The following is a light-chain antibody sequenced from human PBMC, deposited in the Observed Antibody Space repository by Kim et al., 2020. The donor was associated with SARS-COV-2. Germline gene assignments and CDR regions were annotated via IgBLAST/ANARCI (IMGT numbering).Light chain of an antibody. Sequence: SYELTQPPSVSVSPGQTATITCSGDKLGDKYTCWYQQRPGQSPVLVIFQNNLRPSGIPERFSGSTSGNTATLTISGTQAMDEADYYCQAWDSTVVFGGGT. CDR1: KLGDKY. CDR3: QAWDSTVV. J-gene: IGLJ2*01. V-gene: IGLV3-1*01. CDR2: QNN.